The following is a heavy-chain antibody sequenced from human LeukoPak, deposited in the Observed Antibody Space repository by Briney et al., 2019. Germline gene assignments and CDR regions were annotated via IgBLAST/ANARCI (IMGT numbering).Heavy chain of an antibody. V-gene: IGHV4-59*08. J-gene: IGHJ6*02. CDR2: IYYSGST. CDR1: GRSISSYY. CDR3: ARHRSYGMDV. Sequence: SETLSLTCTVWGRSISSYYWSWIRRPPGKGLEWIGYIYYSGSTNYNPSLKSRVTISVDTSKNQSSPKLSSVPAADTAVYYCARHRSYGMDVWGQGTTVTVSS.